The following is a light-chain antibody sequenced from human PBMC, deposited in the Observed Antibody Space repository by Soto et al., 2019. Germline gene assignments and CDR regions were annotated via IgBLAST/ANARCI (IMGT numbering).Light chain of an antibody. V-gene: IGKV1-5*01. CDR1: QSISSW. CDR2: DAS. Sequence: DIQMTHSPSTLPASVGYRVTITCRSSQSISSWLAAYQQKPGKAPKLLIYDASSLESGVPSRFSGSGSGTEITLTISSLQPDDFATYYCQKHNSYSVNFGEGTKVDIK. J-gene: IGKJ4*01. CDR3: QKHNSYSVN.